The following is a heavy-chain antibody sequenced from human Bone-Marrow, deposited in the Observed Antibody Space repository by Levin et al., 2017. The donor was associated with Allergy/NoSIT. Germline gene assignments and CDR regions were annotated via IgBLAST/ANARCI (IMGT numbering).Heavy chain of an antibody. V-gene: IGHV4-34*01. CDR3: ARRRIASHNLDS. CDR2: SSHSGST. Sequence: SETLSLTCAVYGGSFSGYLWTWIRQSPGQGLEWIGESSHSGSTDYNPSLKSRLSMTIDTSESQFYLNLNSVTAADTAVYYCARRRIASHNLDSWGQGTLVTVSS. CDR1: GGSFSGYL. J-gene: IGHJ4*02. D-gene: IGHD5-24*01.